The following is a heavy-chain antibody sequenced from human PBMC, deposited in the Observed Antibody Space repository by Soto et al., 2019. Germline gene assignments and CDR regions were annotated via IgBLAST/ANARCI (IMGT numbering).Heavy chain of an antibody. CDR1: GFSLSNARMG. V-gene: IGHV2-26*01. CDR2: IFSTDEK. J-gene: IGHJ6*02. D-gene: IGHD6-13*01. CDR3: ARICQGQLGNIAAAVINYYGMDV. Sequence: QVTVKESGPVLVKPTETLTLTCTVSGFSLSNARMGVSWIRQPPGKALEWLAHIFSTDEKSYTTSLKSRLTISKDTSKSQVVLTMTNMDPVDTATYYCARICQGQLGNIAAAVINYYGMDVWGQGTTVTVSS.